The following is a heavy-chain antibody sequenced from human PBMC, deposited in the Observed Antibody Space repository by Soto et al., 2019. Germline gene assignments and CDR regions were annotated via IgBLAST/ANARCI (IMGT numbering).Heavy chain of an antibody. CDR2: IIPIFGTA. D-gene: IGHD5-12*01. CDR1: GGTFSSYA. Sequence: ASVKVSCKASGGTFSSYAISWVRQAPGQGLEWMGGIIPIFGTANYAQKFQGRVTITADESTSTAYMELSSLRSEDTAVYYCARDIVATPNPFDIWGQGTMVTVSS. V-gene: IGHV1-69*13. CDR3: ARDIVATPNPFDI. J-gene: IGHJ3*02.